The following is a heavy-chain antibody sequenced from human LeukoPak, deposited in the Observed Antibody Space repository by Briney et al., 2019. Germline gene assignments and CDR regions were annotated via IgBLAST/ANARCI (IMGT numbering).Heavy chain of an antibody. D-gene: IGHD2-15*01. V-gene: IGHV3-23*01. CDR1: GGTFSSYA. J-gene: IGHJ3*02. Sequence: ASVKVSCKASGGTFSSYAMSWVRQAPGKGLEWVSAISGSGGSTYYADSVKGRFTISRDNSKNTLYLQMNSLRAEDTAVYYCAKALYCSGGSCYSGAFDIWGQGTMVTVSS. CDR2: ISGSGGST. CDR3: AKALYCSGGSCYSGAFDI.